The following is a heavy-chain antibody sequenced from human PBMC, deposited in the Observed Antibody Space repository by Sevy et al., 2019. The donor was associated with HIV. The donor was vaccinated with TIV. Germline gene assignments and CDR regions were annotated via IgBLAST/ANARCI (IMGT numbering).Heavy chain of an antibody. V-gene: IGHV3-23*01. D-gene: IGHD2-21*02. CDR2: ISGSGGST. J-gene: IGHJ4*02. CDR1: GFTFSSYA. CDR3: AKQANYCGGDCYSIFDY. Sequence: GSLRLSCAASGFTFSSYAMSWVRQAPGKGLEWVSAISGSGGSTYYADSVKGRFTISRDNSKNTLYLQMNSLRAEDTAVYYCAKQANYCGGDCYSIFDYWGQGTLVTVSS.